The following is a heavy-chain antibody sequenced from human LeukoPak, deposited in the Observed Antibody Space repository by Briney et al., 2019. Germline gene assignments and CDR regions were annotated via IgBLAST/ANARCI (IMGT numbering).Heavy chain of an antibody. Sequence: PGRSLRLSCAASGFTFSSYGMHWVRQAPGKGLEWVAVIWYDGSNKYYADSVKSRFTISRDNSKNTLYLQMNSLRAEDTAVYYCARVRGYSYGYYDRWGQGTLVTVSS. CDR1: GFTFSSYG. CDR2: IWYDGSNK. D-gene: IGHD5-18*01. CDR3: ARVRGYSYGYYDR. J-gene: IGHJ4*02. V-gene: IGHV3-33*01.